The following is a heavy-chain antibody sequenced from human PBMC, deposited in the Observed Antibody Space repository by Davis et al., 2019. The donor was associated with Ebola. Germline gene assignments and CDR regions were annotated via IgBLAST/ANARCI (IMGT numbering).Heavy chain of an antibody. CDR1: GFTFSSYA. CDR2: ISSNGGST. V-gene: IGHV3-64*01. D-gene: IGHD2-2*01. J-gene: IGHJ4*02. Sequence: GESLKISCAASGFTFSSYAMHWVRQAPGKGLEYVSAISSNGGSTYYANSVKGRFTISRDNSKNTLYLQMGSLRAEDMAVYYCARGGYCSSTSCQPPDYWGQGTLVTVSS. CDR3: ARGGYCSSTSCQPPDY.